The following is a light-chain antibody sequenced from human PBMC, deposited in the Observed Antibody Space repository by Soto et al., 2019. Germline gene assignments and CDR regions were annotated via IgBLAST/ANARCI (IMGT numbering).Light chain of an antibody. V-gene: IGKV3-20*01. Sequence: EIVLTQSPGTLSLSPGERATLSCRASQSVSSSYLAWYQQKPGQAPRLLIYGASSRATGIPERFSGSGSGADFTLTISRLEPEDVAVYYCQQYGSSPPTFGQGTKLEIK. CDR2: GAS. CDR3: QQYGSSPPT. J-gene: IGKJ2*01. CDR1: QSVSSSY.